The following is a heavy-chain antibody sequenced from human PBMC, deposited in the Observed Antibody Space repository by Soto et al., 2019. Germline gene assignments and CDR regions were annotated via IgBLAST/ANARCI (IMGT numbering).Heavy chain of an antibody. Sequence: GGSLRLSCAASGFTFSSYWMHWVRQAPGKGLVWVSRINSDGSSTSYADSVKGRFTISRDNAKNTLYLQMNSLRAEDTAVYYCARVPGYYDYIDKGLGSGMDVWGQGTTVTVSS. D-gene: IGHD3-22*01. J-gene: IGHJ6*01. CDR3: ARVPGYYDYIDKGLGSGMDV. CDR1: GFTFSSYW. CDR2: INSDGSST. V-gene: IGHV3-74*01.